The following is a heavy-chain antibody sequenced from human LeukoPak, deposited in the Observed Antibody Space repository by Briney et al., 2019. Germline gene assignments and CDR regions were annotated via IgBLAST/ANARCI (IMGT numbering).Heavy chain of an antibody. D-gene: IGHD5-12*01. Sequence: SETLSLTCAVYGGSFSDYYWTWIRQPPGKGLEWIGEINHSGRTNYNPSLESRVISVDTSKIQFSLKLISVTTADTAVYYCTRAAGYSDSWGQGTLVTVSS. CDR1: GGSFSDYY. CDR3: TRAAGYSDS. V-gene: IGHV4-34*01. J-gene: IGHJ4*02. CDR2: INHSGRT.